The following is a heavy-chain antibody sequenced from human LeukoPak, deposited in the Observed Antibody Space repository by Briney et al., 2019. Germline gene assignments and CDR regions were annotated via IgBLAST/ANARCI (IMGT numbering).Heavy chain of an antibody. CDR2: ISYDGSNK. D-gene: IGHD3-3*01. CDR3: VKTGEPVRFLEWWLDQ. V-gene: IGHV3-30-3*02. J-gene: IGHJ4*02. CDR1: GFTFSSYA. Sequence: PGGSLRLSCAASGFTFSSYAMHWVRQAPGKGLEWVAVISYDGSNKYYADSVKGRFTISRDNTKNTLYLQMNSLRVEDTAVYFCVKTGEPVRFLEWWLDQWGQGTLVTVSS.